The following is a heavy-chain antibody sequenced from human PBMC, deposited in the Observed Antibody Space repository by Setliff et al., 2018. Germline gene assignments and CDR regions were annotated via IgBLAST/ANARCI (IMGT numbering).Heavy chain of an antibody. CDR1: GGAFSNYG. D-gene: IGHD3-3*01. CDR2: IIPILETT. CDR3: ARWNGSGYFYY. V-gene: IGHV1-69*11. Sequence: SVKVSCKVSGGAFSNYGLSWVRQAPGQGLLWMGRIIPILETTNYAQNFQGRVSITADESTRTASMELSSLTFEDTAVYYCARWNGSGYFYYWGQGTWVTVSS. J-gene: IGHJ4*02.